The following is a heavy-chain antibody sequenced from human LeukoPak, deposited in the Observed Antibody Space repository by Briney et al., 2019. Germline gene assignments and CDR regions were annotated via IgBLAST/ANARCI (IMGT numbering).Heavy chain of an antibody. CDR2: ISSSGSII. V-gene: IGHV3-48*03. CDR3: AREENHFDGSGYSHCYFDC. D-gene: IGHD3-22*01. J-gene: IGHJ4*02. CDR1: GFTFSSYE. Sequence: PGGSLTLSCAASGFTFSSYEMTWVRQAPGKGLEWVSYISSSGSIIYYADSVKGRFTISRDNAKNSLYLQMSSLGAEDTAVYYCAREENHFDGSGYSHCYFDCWGQGTLVTVSS.